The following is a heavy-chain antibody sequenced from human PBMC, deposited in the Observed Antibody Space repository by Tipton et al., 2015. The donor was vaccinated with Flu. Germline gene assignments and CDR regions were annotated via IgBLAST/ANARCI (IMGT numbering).Heavy chain of an antibody. V-gene: IGHV3-53*01. Sequence: GSLRLSCAASGFTVSSNSMSWVRQAPGKGLEWISLIYSAGSTYYADSVKGRFTISRDNSKNTVFLQMNTLRAEDTAVYYCARVLPSEYYYGMDVWGQGTTVTVSS. CDR1: GFTVSSNS. CDR2: IYSAGST. J-gene: IGHJ6*02. CDR3: ARVLPSEYYYGMDV.